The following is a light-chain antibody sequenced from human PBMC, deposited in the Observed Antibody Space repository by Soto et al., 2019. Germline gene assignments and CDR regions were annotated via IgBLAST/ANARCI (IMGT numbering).Light chain of an antibody. CDR1: QSISSW. CDR2: DAS. CDR3: QQLHSYPFT. J-gene: IGKJ5*01. V-gene: IGKV1-5*01. Sequence: DIQLTQSPSTLSASVGDRVTITCRASQSISSWLAWYQQKPGKAPKLLIYDASSLESGVPSRFSGSGSGTDFTLTINSLQPEDFATYYCQQLHSYPFTXGQGTRLDIK.